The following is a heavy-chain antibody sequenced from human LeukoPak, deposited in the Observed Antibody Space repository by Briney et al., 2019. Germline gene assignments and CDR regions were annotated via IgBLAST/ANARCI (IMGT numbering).Heavy chain of an antibody. J-gene: IGHJ6*03. CDR1: GGSISSYY. CDR3: ARGQYYYYYMDV. CDR2: IYTSGST. Sequence: PSETLSLTCTVSGGSISSYYWSWIRQPPGKGLEWIGYIYTSGSTNYNPSLKSRVTISVDTSKNQFSLKLSSVTAADTAVYYCARGQYYYYYMDVWGKGTTVTVSS. V-gene: IGHV4-4*09.